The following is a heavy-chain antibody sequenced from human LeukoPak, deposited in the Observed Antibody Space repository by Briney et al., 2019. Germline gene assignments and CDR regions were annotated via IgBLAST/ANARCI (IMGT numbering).Heavy chain of an antibody. Sequence: ASVKVSCKASGYTFTGYYMHWVRRAPGQGLEWMGWINPNSGGTNYAQKFQGRVTVTRDTSISTAYMELSRLRSDDTAVYYCARSDIVVVPAAYIDYWGQGTLVTVSS. CDR2: INPNSGGT. V-gene: IGHV1-2*02. CDR3: ARSDIVVVPAAYIDY. D-gene: IGHD2-2*01. CDR1: GYTFTGYY. J-gene: IGHJ4*02.